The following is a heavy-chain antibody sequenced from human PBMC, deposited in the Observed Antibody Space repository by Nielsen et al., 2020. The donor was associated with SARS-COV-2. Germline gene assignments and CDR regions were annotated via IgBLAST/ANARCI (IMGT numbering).Heavy chain of an antibody. CDR1: GFTFSSYA. V-gene: IGHV3-23*01. CDR2: ISGSGGST. CDR3: AKSGSSGWPRCFDY. Sequence: GESLKISCAASGFTFSSYAMSWVRQAPGKGLEWVSAISGSGGSTYYADSVKGRFTISRDNSKNTLYLQMNSLRAEDTAVYYCAKSGSSGWPRCFDYWGQGTLVTVSS. J-gene: IGHJ4*02. D-gene: IGHD6-19*01.